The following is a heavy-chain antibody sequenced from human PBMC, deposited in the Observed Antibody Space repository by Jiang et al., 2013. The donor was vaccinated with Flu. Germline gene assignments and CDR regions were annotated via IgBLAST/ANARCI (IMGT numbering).Heavy chain of an antibody. CDR1: GFTFSSYE. J-gene: IGHJ4*02. CDR2: ISSSGSTI. V-gene: IGHV3-48*03. CDR3: ASPALPRSWIQLWSTFDY. D-gene: IGHD5-18*01. Sequence: PGGSLRLSCAASGFTFSSYEMNWVRQAPGKGLEWVSYISSSGSTIYYADSVKGRFTISRDNAKNSLYLQMNSLRAEDTAVYYCASPALPRSWIQLWSTFDYWGQGTLVTVSS.